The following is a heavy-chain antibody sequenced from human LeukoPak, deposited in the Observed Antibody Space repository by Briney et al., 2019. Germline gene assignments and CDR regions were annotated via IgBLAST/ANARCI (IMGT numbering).Heavy chain of an antibody. CDR2: INSDGSTT. V-gene: IGHV3-74*03. D-gene: IGHD3-9*01. Sequence: PSGGSLRLSCAASGFSFSNYWMCWVRQAPGKGLVCVSRINSDGSTTTYADSVKGRFTISRDNAKNTLYLQMNSLRAEDTAVYYCARLDILTGNYYYFNFWGQGTLVTVSS. CDR3: ARLDILTGNYYYFNF. CDR1: GFSFSNYW. J-gene: IGHJ4*02.